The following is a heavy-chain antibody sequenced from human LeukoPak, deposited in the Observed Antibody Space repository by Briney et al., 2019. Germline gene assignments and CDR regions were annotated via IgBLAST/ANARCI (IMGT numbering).Heavy chain of an antibody. CDR1: GYTFTDCY. V-gene: IGHV1-2*02. CDR2: INPNDGDT. D-gene: IGHD2-2*01. J-gene: IGHJ4*02. Sequence: GASVKVSCKASGYTFTDCYMHWVRQAPGQGFERMGWINPNDGDTNYAQKFQGRVTMTRDTSISTAHMEVSRPRSDDTAVYYCARANFLYCSSSTCLFDYWGQGTLVTVSS. CDR3: ARANFLYCSSSTCLFDY.